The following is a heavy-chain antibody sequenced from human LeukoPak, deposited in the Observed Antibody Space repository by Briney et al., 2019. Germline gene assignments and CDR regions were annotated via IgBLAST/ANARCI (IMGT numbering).Heavy chain of an antibody. D-gene: IGHD3-10*01. CDR3: ATHSRGPDYYYYMDV. CDR1: GGSISSSSYY. CDR2: IYYSGST. J-gene: IGHJ6*03. V-gene: IGHV4-61*05. Sequence: SETLSLTCTVSGGSISSSSYYWGWIRQPPGKGLEWIGYIYYSGSTNYNPSLKSRVTISVDTSKNQFSLKLSSVTAADTAVYYCATHSRGPDYYYYMDVWGKGTTVTISS.